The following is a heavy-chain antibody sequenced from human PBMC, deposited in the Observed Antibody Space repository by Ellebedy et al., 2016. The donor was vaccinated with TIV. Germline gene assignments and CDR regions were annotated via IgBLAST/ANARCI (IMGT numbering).Heavy chain of an antibody. J-gene: IGHJ4*02. CDR3: ARGIRMPSDY. Sequence: AASVKVSCKASGYTFTSYDINWVRQATGQGLEWMGWMNPDSGNTAYAQKFQGRVSMTRNTSISTAYLELSNLKSDDPAVYYCARGIRMPSDYWGQGTLVTVSS. D-gene: IGHD2-15*01. CDR1: GYTFTSYD. CDR2: MNPDSGNT. V-gene: IGHV1-8*01.